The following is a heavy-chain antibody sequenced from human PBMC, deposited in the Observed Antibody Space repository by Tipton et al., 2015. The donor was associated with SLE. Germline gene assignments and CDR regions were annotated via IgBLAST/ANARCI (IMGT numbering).Heavy chain of an antibody. J-gene: IGHJ3*02. V-gene: IGHV4-59*01. CDR3: ARGPRRITIFGVVLWTTFDI. Sequence: GLVKPSETLSLTCTVSGSSISNYYWSWIRQPPGKGLEWIGNIYYSGSTNYNPSLKSRVTISVHTSKNQFSLRMSCVTAADTAVYYCARGPRRITIFGVVLWTTFDIWGQGTMVTVSS. D-gene: IGHD3-3*01. CDR2: IYYSGST. CDR1: GSSISNYY.